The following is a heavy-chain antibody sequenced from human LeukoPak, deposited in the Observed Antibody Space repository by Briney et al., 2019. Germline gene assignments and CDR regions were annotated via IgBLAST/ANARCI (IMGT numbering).Heavy chain of an antibody. CDR2: ISYDGSNK. Sequence: GGSLTLSCAASGFTFSSYAMRWIRQAPGKGLGWVAVISYDGSNKYYADSVKGRFTISRDNSKNTLYLQMNSLRAEDTAVYYCARDGGDRFLDYWGQGTLVTVSS. CDR1: GFTFSSYA. V-gene: IGHV3-30-3*01. J-gene: IGHJ4*02. CDR3: ARDGGDRFLDY. D-gene: IGHD2-15*01.